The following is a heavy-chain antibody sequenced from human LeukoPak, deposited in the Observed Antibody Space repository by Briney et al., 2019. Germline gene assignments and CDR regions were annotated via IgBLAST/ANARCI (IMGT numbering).Heavy chain of an antibody. J-gene: IGHJ3*02. CDR2: INHSGST. CDR3: AREAMVTSPGAFHI. Sequence: SETLSLTCAVYGGSFSGYYWSWIRQPPGKGLEWIGEINHSGSTNYNPSLKSRVTISVDTSKNQFSLKLSSVTAADTAVYYCAREAMVTSPGAFHIWGQGTMVTVSS. D-gene: IGHD5-18*01. CDR1: GGSFSGYY. V-gene: IGHV4-34*01.